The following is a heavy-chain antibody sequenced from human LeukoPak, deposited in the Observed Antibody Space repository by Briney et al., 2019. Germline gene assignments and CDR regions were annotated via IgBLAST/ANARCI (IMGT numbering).Heavy chain of an antibody. V-gene: IGHV3-21*01. Sequence: GGSLRLSCGASGFTFSSYSMNWVRQAPGKGLEWVSSISISGSHIYNADSVKGRFTVSRDNAKNSLYLQMNSLRAEDTAVYYCARSEDEATRYYFDSWGQGTLVTVSS. D-gene: IGHD5-24*01. CDR3: ARSEDEATRYYFDS. J-gene: IGHJ4*02. CDR1: GFTFSSYS. CDR2: ISISGSHI.